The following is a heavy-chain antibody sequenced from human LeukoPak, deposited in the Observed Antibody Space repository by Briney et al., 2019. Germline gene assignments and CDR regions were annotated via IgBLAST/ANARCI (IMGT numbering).Heavy chain of an antibody. J-gene: IGHJ4*02. CDR1: GGPFSGYF. CDR3: ARRYYYNLGSFPFDF. V-gene: IGHV4-34*01. Sequence: SETLSLTCAVSGGPFSGYFWSWIRQPPGKGLEWIGEIHNSATTNYNPSLNSRVTISEDTSKNQFYLNLSSVTAADTAVYYCARRYYYNLGSFPFDFWGQGTLVTVSS. D-gene: IGHD3-10*01. CDR2: IHNSATT.